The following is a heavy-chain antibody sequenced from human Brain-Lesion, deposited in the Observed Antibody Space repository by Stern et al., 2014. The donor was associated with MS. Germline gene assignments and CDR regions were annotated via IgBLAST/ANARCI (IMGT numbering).Heavy chain of an antibody. V-gene: IGHV4-39*02. CDR2: IYYRGRT. CDR3: AKVWLGELPENPFDY. D-gene: IGHD3-10*01. Sequence: QVQLVESGPGLVKPSETLSLTCTVSGGSISSNSYYWGWIRQPPGKGLEWIGSIYYRGRTYYNPSLKSRVTISKDTSQHHFSLNLKFVTAADTAVYFCAKVWLGELPENPFDYWGQGTLVTVSS. CDR1: GGSISSNSYY. J-gene: IGHJ4*02.